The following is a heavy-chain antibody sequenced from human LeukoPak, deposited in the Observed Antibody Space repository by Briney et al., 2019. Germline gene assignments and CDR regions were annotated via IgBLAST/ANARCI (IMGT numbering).Heavy chain of an antibody. CDR3: ARHGEAVFIAAAGNFDY. V-gene: IGHV4-39*01. CDR2: IYYSGST. J-gene: IGHJ4*02. Sequence: SETLSLTCAVYGGSFSGYYWGWIRQPPGKGLEWIGSIYYSGSTYYNPSLKSRVTISVDTSKNQFSLKLSSVTAAGTAVYYCARHGEAVFIAAAGNFDYWGQGTLVTVSS. D-gene: IGHD6-13*01. CDR1: GGSFSGYY.